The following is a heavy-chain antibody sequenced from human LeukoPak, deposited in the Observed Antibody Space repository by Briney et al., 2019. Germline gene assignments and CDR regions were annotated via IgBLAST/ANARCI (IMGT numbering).Heavy chain of an antibody. Sequence: SETLSLTCSVSGASFSLYYWSWIRQPPGKGLEWIGYISHSGNTDYNPSLKSRVTISANTSRNQFSLKMTSVTAADTAVYYCARSRKLDYWGQGTLVTVSS. CDR3: ARSRKLDY. V-gene: IGHV4-59*08. CDR2: ISHSGNT. J-gene: IGHJ4*02. CDR1: GASFSLYY. D-gene: IGHD1-14*01.